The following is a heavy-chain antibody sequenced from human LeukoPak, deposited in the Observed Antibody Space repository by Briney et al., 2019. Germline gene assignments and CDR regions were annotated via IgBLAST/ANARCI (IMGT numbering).Heavy chain of an antibody. CDR3: AKGFGYYDSSGYSY. CDR2: ISGSGGST. CDR1: GFTFSSYA. J-gene: IGHJ4*02. D-gene: IGHD3-22*01. V-gene: IGHV3-23*01. Sequence: GGSLRLSWAASGFTFSSYAMSWVRQAPGKGLEWVSAISGSGGSTYYADSVKGRFTISRDNSKNTLYLQMYSLRAEDTAVYYCAKGFGYYDSSGYSYWGQGTLVTVSS.